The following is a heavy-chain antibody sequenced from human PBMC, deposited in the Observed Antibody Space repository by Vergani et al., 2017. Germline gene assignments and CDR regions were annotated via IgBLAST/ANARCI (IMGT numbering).Heavy chain of an antibody. CDR1: GFTFSSYA. CDR2: ISYDGSNK. V-gene: IGHV3-30-3*01. Sequence: QVQLVESGGGVVQPGRSLRLSCAASGFTFSSYAMHWVRQAPGKGLEWVAVISYDGSNKYYADSVKGRFTISRDNSENTLYLHMNSLRAEDTAVYYLERTASSIYDILTGYPDDAFDIWGQGTMVTVSS. J-gene: IGHJ3*02. CDR3: ERTASSIYDILTGYPDDAFDI. D-gene: IGHD3-9*01.